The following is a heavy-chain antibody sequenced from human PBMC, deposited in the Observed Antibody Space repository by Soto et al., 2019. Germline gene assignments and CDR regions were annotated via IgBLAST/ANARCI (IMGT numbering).Heavy chain of an antibody. CDR1: GGSISSGGYY. J-gene: IGHJ4*02. V-gene: IGHV4-31*03. Sequence: QVQLQESGPGLVKPSQTLSLTCTVSGGSISSGGYYWSWIRQHPGKGLEWIGYISYSGSTYYNPSLGRRVTISVDPSKNQFSLKRSSVTAADTAVYYCARDALSRDSIWGQGTLVTVSS. CDR3: ARDALSRDSI. CDR2: ISYSGST. D-gene: IGHD3-22*01.